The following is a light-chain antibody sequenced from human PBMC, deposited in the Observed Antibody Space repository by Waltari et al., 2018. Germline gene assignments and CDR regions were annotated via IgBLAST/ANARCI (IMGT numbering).Light chain of an antibody. CDR3: QVWDANTDPGV. CDR1: NIESKS. V-gene: IGLV3-21*01. J-gene: IGLJ1*01. CDR2: YDN. Sequence: SYVLTQPPSVSVAPGETARITCGGNNIESKSVHWYRQRPGQAPVVVISYDNDRAAGSPYRFSGSNAWNTATLTISRVEAGDEADYYCQVWDANTDPGVFGTGTEVTVL.